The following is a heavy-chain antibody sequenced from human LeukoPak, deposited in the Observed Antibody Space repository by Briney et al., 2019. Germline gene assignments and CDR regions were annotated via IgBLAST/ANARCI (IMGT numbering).Heavy chain of an antibody. J-gene: IGHJ4*02. Sequence: PGGSLRLSCAASGFTFSSYSMNWVRQAPGKGLEWVSSISSSSSYIYYADSVKGRFTISRDNAKNSLYLQMNSLRAEDTAVYYCASESSPNYYDSSGYYLEWGQGTLVTVSS. CDR3: ASESSPNYYDSSGYYLE. CDR2: ISSSSSYI. V-gene: IGHV3-21*01. D-gene: IGHD3-22*01. CDR1: GFTFSSYS.